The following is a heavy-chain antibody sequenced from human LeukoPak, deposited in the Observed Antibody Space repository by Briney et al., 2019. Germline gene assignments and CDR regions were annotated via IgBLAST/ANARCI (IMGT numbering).Heavy chain of an antibody. Sequence: PSETLSLTCTVSGGSISSSSYYWGWIRQPPGKGLEWIGSIYYSGSTYYNPSLKSRVTISVDTSKNQFSLKLSSVTAADTAVYYCAKNRDTMVRGVIYNWFDPWGQGTLVTVSS. CDR1: GGSISSSSYY. CDR2: IYYSGST. CDR3: AKNRDTMVRGVIYNWFDP. V-gene: IGHV4-39*07. J-gene: IGHJ5*02. D-gene: IGHD3-10*01.